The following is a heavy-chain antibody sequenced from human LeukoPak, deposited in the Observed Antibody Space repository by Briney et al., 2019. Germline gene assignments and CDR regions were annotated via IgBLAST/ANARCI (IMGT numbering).Heavy chain of an antibody. V-gene: IGHV4-4*07. CDR2: IHTSGST. CDR1: SGPISSYH. CDR3: HMYYYDSSGYYFVY. D-gene: IGHD3-22*01. J-gene: IGHJ4*02. Sequence: SETLSLTCTVSSGPISSYHWSWIRQPAGKGLEWIGRIHTSGSTNYNPSLKSRVTMSLDTSKNQFSLKLSSVTAANTAVYYCHMYYYDSSGYYFVYWGQGTLVTVSS.